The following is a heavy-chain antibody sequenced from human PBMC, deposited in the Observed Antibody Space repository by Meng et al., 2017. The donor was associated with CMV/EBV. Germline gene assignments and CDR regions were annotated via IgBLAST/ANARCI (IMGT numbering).Heavy chain of an antibody. CDR3: ARPNDSSGYRNAFDI. V-gene: IGHV4-34*01. CDR1: GGPFSGYY. J-gene: IGHJ3*02. D-gene: IGHD3-22*01. CDR2: INHSGST. Sequence: QVQLKQWGAGLLKPSERLSLPCAVYGGPFSGYYWSWIRQPPGKGLEWIGEINHSGSTNYNPSLKSRVTISVDTSKNQFSLKLSSVTAADTAVYYCARPNDSSGYRNAFDIWGQGTMVTVSS.